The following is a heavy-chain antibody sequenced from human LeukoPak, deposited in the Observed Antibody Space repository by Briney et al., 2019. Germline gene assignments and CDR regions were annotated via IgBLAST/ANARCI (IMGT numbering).Heavy chain of an antibody. D-gene: IGHD6-13*01. V-gene: IGHV4-39*01. J-gene: IGHJ3*02. CDR2: IYYSGST. CDR1: GGSISSSSYY. CDR3: SGPRHSNSWGDAFDI. Sequence: PSETLSLTCTVSGGSISSSSYYWGWIRQPPGKGLEWIGSIYYSGSTYYNPSLKSRVTISVDTSKNQFSLNLSSVTAADTALYYCSGPRHSNSWGDAFDIWGQGTMVTVSS.